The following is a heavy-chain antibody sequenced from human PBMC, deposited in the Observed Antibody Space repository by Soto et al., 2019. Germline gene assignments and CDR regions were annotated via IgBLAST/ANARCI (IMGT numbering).Heavy chain of an antibody. D-gene: IGHD4-17*01. CDR2: IYHSGST. V-gene: IGHV4-59*12. CDR3: ASGLVTTLHY. CDR1: GGSISSYY. J-gene: IGHJ4*02. Sequence: SETLSLTCTVSGGSISSYYWSWIRQPPGKGLEWIGYIYHSGSTNYNPSLKSRVTISVDRSKNQFSLKLSSVTAADTDVYYCASGLVTTLHYWGQGILVTVSS.